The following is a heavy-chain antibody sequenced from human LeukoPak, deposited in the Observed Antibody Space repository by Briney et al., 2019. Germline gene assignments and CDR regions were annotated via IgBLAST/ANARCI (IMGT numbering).Heavy chain of an antibody. D-gene: IGHD3-9*01. V-gene: IGHV3-7*03. CDR3: ARGCCSVSGLYFEF. CDR1: GFTFSNYF. Sequence: GGSLRLSCAASGFTFSNYFMGWVRQAPGKGLEWVANINKGGSGTSYADSVKGRLTISRDNAKNSLYLQMNGLRVEDTAVYYCARGCCSVSGLYFEFWGQGSLVTVSS. CDR2: INKGGSGT. J-gene: IGHJ4*02.